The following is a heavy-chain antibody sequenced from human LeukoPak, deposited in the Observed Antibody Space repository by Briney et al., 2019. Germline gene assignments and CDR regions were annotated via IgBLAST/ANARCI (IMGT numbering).Heavy chain of an antibody. CDR2: IYHSGST. Sequence: SGTLSLTCAVSGGSISSNNWWSWVRQPPGKGLEWIGEIYHSGSTNYNPSLKSRVTISVDKSKNQLSLNLSSVTATDTAVYYCARDRAVAGSSRYFDPWGQGTLVTVSS. J-gene: IGHJ5*02. D-gene: IGHD6-19*01. V-gene: IGHV4-4*02. CDR3: ARDRAVAGSSRYFDP. CDR1: GGSISSNNW.